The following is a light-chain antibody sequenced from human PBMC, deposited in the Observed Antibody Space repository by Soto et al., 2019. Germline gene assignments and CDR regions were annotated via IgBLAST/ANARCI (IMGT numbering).Light chain of an antibody. CDR3: QTWGTGILV. CDR2: LKSDGSH. Sequence: QSVLTQSPSASASLGASVKLTCTLSSGHSSYAIAWHQQQPEKGPRYLMKLKSDGSHSKGDGIPDRFSGSSSGAERYLTISSLQSEDEADYYCQTWGTGILVFGGGTKLTVL. V-gene: IGLV4-69*01. J-gene: IGLJ2*01. CDR1: SGHSSYA.